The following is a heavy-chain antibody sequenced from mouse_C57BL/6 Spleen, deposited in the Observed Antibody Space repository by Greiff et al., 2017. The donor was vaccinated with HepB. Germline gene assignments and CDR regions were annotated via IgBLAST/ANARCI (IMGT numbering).Heavy chain of an antibody. CDR2: ISSGSSTI. J-gene: IGHJ1*03. CDR1: GFTFSDYG. V-gene: IGHV5-17*01. D-gene: IGHD2-2*01. Sequence: EVKLVESGGGLVKPGGSLKLSCAASGFTFSDYGMHWVRQAPEKGLEWVAYISSGSSTIYYADTVKGRFTISRDNAKNTLFLQMTSLRSEDTAMDYCARAMVTTGYFDVWGTGTTVTVSS. CDR3: ARAMVTTGYFDV.